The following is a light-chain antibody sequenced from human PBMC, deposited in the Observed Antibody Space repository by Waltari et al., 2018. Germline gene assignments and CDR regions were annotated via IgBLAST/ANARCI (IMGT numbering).Light chain of an antibody. J-gene: IGLJ3*02. Sequence: QSVLTQPPSASGTPGQRVIISCSGSNSIIGSNTVSWYQQLPGTAPQLLIYSYNQRPSGVPDRFSGSKSGTSASLAISGLQSEDEAEYFCAAWIDSLNDWVFGGGTKLTVL. V-gene: IGLV1-44*01. CDR2: SYN. CDR1: NSIIGSNT. CDR3: AAWIDSLNDWV.